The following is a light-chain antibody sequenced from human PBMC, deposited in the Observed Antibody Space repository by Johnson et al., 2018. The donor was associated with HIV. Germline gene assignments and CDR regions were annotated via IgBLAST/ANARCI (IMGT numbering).Light chain of an antibody. CDR2: ESN. J-gene: IGLJ1*01. V-gene: IGLV1-51*02. CDR1: SSNIGKNY. Sequence: QSVLTQPPSVSAALGQKVTVSCAGSSSNIGKNYVSWYQQLPGTAPEVLIYESNKRPSGIPDRFSGSKSDTSATLGITGLQTGDEADYYCGTWDSSLSAYVFGTGTKVTVL. CDR3: GTWDSSLSAYV.